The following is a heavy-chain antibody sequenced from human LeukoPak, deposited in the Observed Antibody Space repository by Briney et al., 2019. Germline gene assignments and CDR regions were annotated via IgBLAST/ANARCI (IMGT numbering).Heavy chain of an antibody. CDR1: GFIFSGHV. CDR3: ARAQYQLLAADP. V-gene: IGHV3-30-3*01. CDR2: ISYDGSNK. J-gene: IGHJ5*02. Sequence: GRSLRLSCAASGFIFSGHVMHWVRQAPGKGLEWVSLISYDGSNKDYADSVKGRFTISRDNSKNTLYLQMNSLRAEDTAVYYCARAQYQLLAADPWGQGTLVTVSS. D-gene: IGHD2-2*01.